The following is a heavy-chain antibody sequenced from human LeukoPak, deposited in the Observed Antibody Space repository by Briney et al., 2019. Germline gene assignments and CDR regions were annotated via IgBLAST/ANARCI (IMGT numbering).Heavy chain of an antibody. D-gene: IGHD6-6*01. CDR2: INTDGSGT. J-gene: IGHJ6*03. Sequence: LAGGSLRLSCAASGFTFSSYWMHWVRQAPGKGLVWVSRINTDGSGTSYADSVKGRFTISRDNAKNTLCLQMNSLRAEDTAVYYCARDQEEPSSILIYYYYYMDVWGKGTKVTVSS. CDR1: GFTFSSYW. V-gene: IGHV3-74*01. CDR3: ARDQEEPSSILIYYYYYMDV.